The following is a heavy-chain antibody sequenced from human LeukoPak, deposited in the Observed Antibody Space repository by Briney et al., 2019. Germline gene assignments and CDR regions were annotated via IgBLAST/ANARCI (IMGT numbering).Heavy chain of an antibody. CDR3: ARVHCIGHSCHVHY. J-gene: IGHJ4*02. CDR1: GSSIRSHY. V-gene: IGHV4-4*07. CDR2: LDISGST. Sequence: SETLSLTCSVSGSSIRSHYWSWIRQPAGKGLEWIGHLDISGSTNYNPSLKSRVTISVDTSKNHFSLMLSPLTDADTPVYYCARVHCIGHSCHVHYWGQGALVTVSS. D-gene: IGHD2-15*01.